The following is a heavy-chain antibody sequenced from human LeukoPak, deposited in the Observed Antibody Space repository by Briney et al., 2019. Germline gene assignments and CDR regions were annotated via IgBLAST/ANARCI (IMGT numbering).Heavy chain of an antibody. CDR1: GYTFTHYA. J-gene: IGHJ4*02. Sequence: RASVKVSCKASGYTFTHYAVHWVRQAPGQRLEWMGWTNVANDYTESSQKFQDRFIITSDPSATTVYMELSSLRSEDTAVYYCARDDFSTYAGLNYFDYWGQGSLVTVSS. CDR3: ARDDFSTYAGLNYFDY. V-gene: IGHV1-3*01. D-gene: IGHD4-11*01. CDR2: TNVANDYT.